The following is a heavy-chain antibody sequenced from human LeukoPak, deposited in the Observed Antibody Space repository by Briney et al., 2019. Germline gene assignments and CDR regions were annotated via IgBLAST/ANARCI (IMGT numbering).Heavy chain of an antibody. CDR2: IYSGGST. CDR1: GFTVSSNY. J-gene: IGHJ4*02. D-gene: IGHD5-18*01. V-gene: IGHV3-66*01. Sequence: GGSLRLSCAASGFTVSSNYMSWVRQAPGKGLEWLSVIYSGGSTYYADSVKGRFTISRDNSKNTLHLQMNSLRAEDTAVYYCTTKRGYSYGYADWGQGTLVTVSS. CDR3: TTKRGYSYGYAD.